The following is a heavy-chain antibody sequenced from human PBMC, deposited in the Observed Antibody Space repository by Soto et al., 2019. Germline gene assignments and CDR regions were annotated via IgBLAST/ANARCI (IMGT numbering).Heavy chain of an antibody. CDR2: VSSSGSVI. J-gene: IGHJ4*02. Sequence: EVQLVESGGGLVKPGGSLRLSCATSGFTFSTYSLNWVRQSPGKGLEWVSSVSSSGSVIYYADSVKGRFTISRDNAKNSLFLQMNTLRTEDTAVYYCARDGPDGSWSYYFAYWGQGTLVTVSS. CDR1: GFTFSTYS. V-gene: IGHV3-21*01. CDR3: ARDGPDGSWSYYFAY. D-gene: IGHD3-10*01.